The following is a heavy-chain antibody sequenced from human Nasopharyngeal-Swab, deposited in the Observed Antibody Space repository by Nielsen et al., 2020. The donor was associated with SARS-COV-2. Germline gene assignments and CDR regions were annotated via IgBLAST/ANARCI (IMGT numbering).Heavy chain of an antibody. CDR1: GDSVSNNRAA. D-gene: IGHD6-13*01. CDR2: KYYRSQWNY. J-gene: IGHJ3*01. CDR3: ARIQQQLPGIV. V-gene: IGHV6-1*01. Sequence: HNHSLTRAISGDSVSNNRAAWSWIRQSQTRGLELVERKYYRSQWNYDYANSVRGRVTVNPATSMNQVPLHLNSVTPEDTAVYYCARIQQQLPGIVWGQGTMVIVSS.